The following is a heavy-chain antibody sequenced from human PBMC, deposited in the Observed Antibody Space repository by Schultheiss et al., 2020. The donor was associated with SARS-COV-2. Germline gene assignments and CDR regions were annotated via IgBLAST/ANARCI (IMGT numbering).Heavy chain of an antibody. CDR2: ISWNSGSI. J-gene: IGHJ4*02. Sequence: SLKISCAASGFTFDDYAMHWVRQTPGKGLEWVSGISWNSGSIGYADSVKGRFTISRDNSKNTLYLQMNSLRAEDTAVYYCAKGPGIAAAGFDYWGQGTLVTVSS. CDR3: AKGPGIAAAGFDY. CDR1: GFTFDDYA. D-gene: IGHD6-13*01. V-gene: IGHV3-9*01.